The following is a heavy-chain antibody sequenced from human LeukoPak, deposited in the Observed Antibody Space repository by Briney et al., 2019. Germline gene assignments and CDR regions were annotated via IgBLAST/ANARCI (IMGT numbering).Heavy chain of an antibody. V-gene: IGHV4-4*09. Sequence: SETLSLTCTVSGGSISSYYWSWIRQPPGKGLEWIEYIYTSGSTNYNPSPKSRVTISVDTSKNQFSLKLSSVTAADTAVYYCARQAGYFDYWGQGTLVTVSS. CDR3: ARQAGYFDY. CDR1: GGSISSYY. J-gene: IGHJ4*02. CDR2: IYTSGST.